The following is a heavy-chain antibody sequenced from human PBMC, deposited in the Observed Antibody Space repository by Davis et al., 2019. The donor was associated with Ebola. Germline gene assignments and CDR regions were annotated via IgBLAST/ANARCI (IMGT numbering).Heavy chain of an antibody. CDR2: ISSSASTI. D-gene: IGHD3-22*01. V-gene: IGHV3-48*03. Sequence: GESLKISCAASGFTFSSYEMNWVRQAPGKGLEWVSYISSSASTIYYADSVKGRFTISRDNAKSSLYLQMNSLRAEDTAVYYCARDDYDTNGYYFGDYWGQGTLVTVSS. J-gene: IGHJ4*02. CDR3: ARDDYDTNGYYFGDY. CDR1: GFTFSSYE.